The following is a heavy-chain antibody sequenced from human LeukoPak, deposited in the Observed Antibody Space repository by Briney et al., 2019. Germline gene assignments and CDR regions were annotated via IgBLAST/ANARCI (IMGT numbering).Heavy chain of an antibody. CDR3: AREGSFWSGYYTPFDY. J-gene: IGHJ4*02. Sequence: GGSLRLSCAASGFTFSSYSMNWVRQAPGKGLEWVSYISSSSSTIYYADSVKGRFTISRDNAKNSLYLQMNSLRAEDTAVYYCAREGSFWSGYYTPFDYWGQGTLVTVSS. D-gene: IGHD3-3*01. V-gene: IGHV3-48*01. CDR2: ISSSSSTI. CDR1: GFTFSSYS.